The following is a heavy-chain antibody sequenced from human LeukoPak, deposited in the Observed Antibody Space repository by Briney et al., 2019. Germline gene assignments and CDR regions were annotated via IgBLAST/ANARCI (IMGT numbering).Heavy chain of an antibody. CDR2: IHHSGST. D-gene: IGHD3-10*01. CDR1: GGSFSGYY. Sequence: SETLSLTCAVYGGSFSGYYWSWIRQPPGKGLEWLGEIHHSGSTNYNPSLKSRVTISVDTSKNQFSLKLSSVTAADTAVYYCAREAWVRGGKWWSTTRYYYYMDVWGKGTTVTISS. V-gene: IGHV4-34*01. J-gene: IGHJ6*03. CDR3: AREAWVRGGKWWSTTRYYYYMDV.